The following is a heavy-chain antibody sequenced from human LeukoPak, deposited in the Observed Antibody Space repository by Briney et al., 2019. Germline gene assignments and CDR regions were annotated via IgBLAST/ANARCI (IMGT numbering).Heavy chain of an antibody. D-gene: IGHD6-13*01. CDR3: ARGIEAAAVTKFDY. J-gene: IGHJ4*02. V-gene: IGHV5-51*01. Sequence: GESLKISCQGAGYRFPNSWIGWVRQMPGKGLEWMGIIYPGDFDTRYSPSFQGQVTISADKSINTAYLQWSSLKPSDTAMHYCARGIEAAAVTKFDYWGQGTLVTVSS. CDR2: IYPGDFDT. CDR1: GYRFPNSW.